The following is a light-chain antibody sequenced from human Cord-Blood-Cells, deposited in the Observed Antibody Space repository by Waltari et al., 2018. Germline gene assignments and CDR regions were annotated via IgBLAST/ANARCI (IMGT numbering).Light chain of an antibody. CDR3: AAWDDSLSGWV. Sequence: SVLTQPPSASGTPGQRVTISCSGRSSNIGRNYVSWYQQLPGTAPKLLIYRNNQRPSGVPDRFSGSKSGTSASLTISGLRSEDEADYYCAAWDDSLSGWVFGGGTKLTVL. V-gene: IGLV1-47*01. CDR1: SSNIGRNY. J-gene: IGLJ3*02. CDR2: RNN.